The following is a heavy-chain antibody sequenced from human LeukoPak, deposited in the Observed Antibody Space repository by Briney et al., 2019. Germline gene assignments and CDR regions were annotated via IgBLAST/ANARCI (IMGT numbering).Heavy chain of an antibody. CDR2: ISGSGDST. Sequence: PGGTLRLSCAASGFTFSTSGMSWVRQAPGKGLEWVSGISGSGDSTYYADSVKGRFTISRDNSKNTLYLQMNSLRAEDTAVYYCARRSGIAVAGAFDYWGQGTLVTVSS. CDR3: ARRSGIAVAGAFDY. J-gene: IGHJ4*02. V-gene: IGHV3-23*01. D-gene: IGHD6-19*01. CDR1: GFTFSTSG.